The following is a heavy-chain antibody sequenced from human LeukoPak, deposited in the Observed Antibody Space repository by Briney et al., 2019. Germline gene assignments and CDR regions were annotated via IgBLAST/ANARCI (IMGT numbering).Heavy chain of an antibody. Sequence: NPSETLSLTCTVSGGSISSYYWSWIRQPPGKGLEWIGYIYTSGSTNYNPSLKSRVTISVDTSKNQFSLKLRSVTAADTAVYYCARLSKDTVVLPAAMAHYFDYWGQGTLVTVSS. CDR1: GGSISSYY. CDR3: ARLSKDTVVLPAAMAHYFDY. D-gene: IGHD2-2*01. J-gene: IGHJ4*02. CDR2: IYTSGST. V-gene: IGHV4-4*09.